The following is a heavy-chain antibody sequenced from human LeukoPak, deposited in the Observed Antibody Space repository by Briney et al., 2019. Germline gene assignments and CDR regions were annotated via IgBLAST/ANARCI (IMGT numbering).Heavy chain of an antibody. CDR2: IIPIFGTA. D-gene: IGHD3-3*01. V-gene: IGHV1-69*13. CDR1: GGTFSSYA. CDR3: ARGGPVIITISGRAYYYYGMDV. J-gene: IGHJ6*02. Sequence: SVKVSCKASGGTFSSYAISWVRQAPGQGLEWMGGIIPIFGTANYAQKFQGRVTITADESTSTAYMELSSLRSEDTAVYYCARGGPVIITISGRAYYYYGMDVWGQGTTVTVSS.